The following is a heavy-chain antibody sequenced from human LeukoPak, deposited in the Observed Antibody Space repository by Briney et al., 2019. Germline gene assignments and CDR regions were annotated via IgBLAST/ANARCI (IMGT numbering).Heavy chain of an antibody. Sequence: SVKVSCEASGGTFSSYANSWVRQAPGHGLEWMGGIIPIFGTANYAQKFQGRVTITADESTSTAYMELSSLRSEDTAVYYCARELGINWFDPWGQGTLVTVSS. CDR1: GGTFSSYA. V-gene: IGHV1-69*13. CDR3: ARELGINWFDP. CDR2: IIPIFGTA. J-gene: IGHJ5*02. D-gene: IGHD7-27*01.